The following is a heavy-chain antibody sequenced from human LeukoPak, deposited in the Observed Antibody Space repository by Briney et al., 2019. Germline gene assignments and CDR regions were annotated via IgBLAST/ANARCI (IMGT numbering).Heavy chain of an antibody. CDR1: EFIFSRYA. Sequence: GGSLRLSCGASEFIFSRYAVRGVRQSRREGLEWVLGISNSGGDTYYAGSVKGRFTSSRDNSKNVMYLQINSLRADDAAEYYCAKGHLSILVPFDNWGQGTLVTVSS. D-gene: IGHD2-21*01. CDR3: AKGHLSILVPFDN. J-gene: IGHJ4*02. V-gene: IGHV3-23*01. CDR2: ISNSGGDT.